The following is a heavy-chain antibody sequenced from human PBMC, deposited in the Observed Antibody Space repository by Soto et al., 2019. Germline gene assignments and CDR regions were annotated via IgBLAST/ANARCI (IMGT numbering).Heavy chain of an antibody. Sequence: PGGSLRLSCAASGFTFSSYSRNWVRQAPGKGLEWVSSISSSSSYIYYADSVKGRFTISRDNAKNSLYLQMNSLRAEDTAVYYCARMRGMADAFDIWGQGTMVTVSS. CDR3: ARMRGMADAFDI. D-gene: IGHD6-13*01. CDR1: GFTFSSYS. J-gene: IGHJ3*02. V-gene: IGHV3-21*01. CDR2: ISSSSSYI.